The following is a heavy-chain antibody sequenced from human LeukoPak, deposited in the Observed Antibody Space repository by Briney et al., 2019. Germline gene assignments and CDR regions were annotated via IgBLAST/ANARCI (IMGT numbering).Heavy chain of an antibody. CDR1: GGSISSGGYY. CDR3: ARSHSSSYYYYYMDV. V-gene: IGHV4-31*03. D-gene: IGHD6-6*01. CDR2: IYYSGST. Sequence: SETLSLTCTASGGSISSGGYYWSWIRQHPGKGLEWIGYIYYSGSTYYNPSLKSRVTISVDTSKNQFSLKLSSVTAADTAVYYCARSHSSSYYYYYMDVWGKGTTVTVSS. J-gene: IGHJ6*03.